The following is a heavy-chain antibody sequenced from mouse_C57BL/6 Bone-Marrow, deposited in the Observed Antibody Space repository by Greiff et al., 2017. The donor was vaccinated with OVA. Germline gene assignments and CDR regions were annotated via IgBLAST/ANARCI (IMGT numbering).Heavy chain of an antibody. CDR2: ISSGGSYT. CDR3: ARHSPLWFAY. J-gene: IGHJ3*01. Sequence: EVKLVESGGDLVKPGGSLKLSCAASGFTFSSYCMSWVRQTPDNRLEWVATISSGGSYTYYPDSVKGRFTISRDNAKNTLYLQMSSLKSEDTAMYYCARHSPLWFAYWGQGTLVTVSA. CDR1: GFTFSSYC. V-gene: IGHV5-6*01.